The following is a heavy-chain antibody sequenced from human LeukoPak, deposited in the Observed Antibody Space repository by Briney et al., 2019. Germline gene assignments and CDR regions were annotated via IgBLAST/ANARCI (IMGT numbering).Heavy chain of an antibody. D-gene: IGHD2-2*01. V-gene: IGHV3-23*01. CDR1: RFNLSAYT. J-gene: IGHJ6*02. CDR2: ISSSSVYI. CDR3: AKQGPFYCSSTSCYLPYYYYYGMDV. Sequence: GGSLRLSCAASRFNLSAYTMNWVRQAPGKGLEWVSSISSSSVYIYYADSVKGRFTISRDNSKNTLYLQMNSLRAEDTAVYYCAKQGPFYCSSTSCYLPYYYYYGMDVWGQGTTVTVSS.